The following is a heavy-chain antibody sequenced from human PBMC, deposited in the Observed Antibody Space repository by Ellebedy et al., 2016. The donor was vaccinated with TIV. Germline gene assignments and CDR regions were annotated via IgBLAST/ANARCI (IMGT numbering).Heavy chain of an antibody. CDR3: AREVPYFDY. CDR2: IIPIFGAA. V-gene: IGHV1-69*13. Sequence: AASVKVSCKASGGTFSSYAISWVRQAPGRGLEWMGGIIPIFGAANYAQTFQGRVTSTAEESTSTAFMELSSLRSEDTAVYYCAREVPYFDYWGQGTLVTVSS. CDR1: GGTFSSYA. J-gene: IGHJ4*02.